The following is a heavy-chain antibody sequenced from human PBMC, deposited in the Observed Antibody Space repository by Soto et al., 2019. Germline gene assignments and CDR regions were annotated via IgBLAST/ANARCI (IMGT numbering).Heavy chain of an antibody. D-gene: IGHD7-27*01. CDR3: WRHAANWGHPSGYFYY. CDR1: GYSFTSYW. V-gene: IGHV5-51*01. J-gene: IGHJ4*03. CDR2: IYPGDSDT. Sequence: GESLKISCKGSGYSFTSYWIGWVRQMPGKGLEWMGIIYPGDSDTRYSPSFQGQVTISADKSISTAYLQWSSLKASDTALDCWWRHAANWGHPSGYFYYWGQGTLVTGSS.